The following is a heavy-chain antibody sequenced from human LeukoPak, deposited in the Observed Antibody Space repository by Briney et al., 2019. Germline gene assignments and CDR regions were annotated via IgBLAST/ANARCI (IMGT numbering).Heavy chain of an antibody. D-gene: IGHD3-10*01. CDR2: IYPGDSET. CDR3: ARSTMVRGVTSWFDP. V-gene: IGHV5-51*01. J-gene: IGHJ5*02. CDR1: GYRFNNYW. Sequence: GESLKISCKGSGYRFNNYWIGWVRQMPGKGLEWMGIIYPGDSETRYSPSFQGQVTISADKSISTAYLQWSSLKASDTAMYYCARSTMVRGVTSWFDPWGQGTLVTVSS.